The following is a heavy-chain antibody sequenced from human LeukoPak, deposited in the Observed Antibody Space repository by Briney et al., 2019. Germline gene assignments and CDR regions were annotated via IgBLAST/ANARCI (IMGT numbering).Heavy chain of an antibody. V-gene: IGHV3-20*04. D-gene: IGHD4-23*01. CDR3: ARSVGNGGAAGAYYYYYMDV. CDR2: INWNGGST. Sequence: GGSLRLSCAASGFTFDDYGMSWVRQAPGKGLEWVSGINWNGGSTGYADSVKGRFTISRDNAKNSLYLQMNSLRAEDTALYYCARSVGNGGAAGAYYYYYMDVWGKGTTVTVSS. J-gene: IGHJ6*03. CDR1: GFTFDDYG.